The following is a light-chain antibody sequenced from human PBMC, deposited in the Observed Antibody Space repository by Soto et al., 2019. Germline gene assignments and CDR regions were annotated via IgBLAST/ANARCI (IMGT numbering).Light chain of an antibody. CDR1: SSNIGSNY. J-gene: IGLJ1*01. V-gene: IGLV1-47*01. CDR3: AAWDDSLSGYV. CDR2: RNN. Sequence: QLVLTQPPSASGTPGQRVTISCSGSSSNIGSNYVYWYQQLPGTAPKLLIYRNNQQPSGVPDRFSGSKSGTSASLAISGLRSEDEADYYCAAWDDSLSGYVFGTGTKVTVL.